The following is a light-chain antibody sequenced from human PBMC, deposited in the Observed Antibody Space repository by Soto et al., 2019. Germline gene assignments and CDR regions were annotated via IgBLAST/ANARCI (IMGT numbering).Light chain of an antibody. CDR2: GAS. J-gene: IGKJ1*01. Sequence: EIVMTQSPATLSVSPGERATLSCRASQSVSSDLAWYHQKPGQAPRLLIYGASTRATGIPARFSGSGSGTEFTLTISSLQSEDFAVYYCQQYNDWPRTFGQGTKVEI. CDR1: QSVSSD. V-gene: IGKV3-15*01. CDR3: QQYNDWPRT.